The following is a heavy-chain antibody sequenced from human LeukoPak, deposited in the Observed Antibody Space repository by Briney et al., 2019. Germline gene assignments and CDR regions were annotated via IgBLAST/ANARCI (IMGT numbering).Heavy chain of an antibody. J-gene: IGHJ4*02. CDR1: GFTFSSYS. CDR3: ARDWRDWPFDY. D-gene: IGHD3-9*01. Sequence: GGSLRLSCTASGFTFSSYSLNWVRQAPGKGLEWVSSVSTGSNYIYYADSVKGRFTISRDNAKNSLYLQMNSLRAEDTAVYYCARDWRDWPFDYWGQGTLVTVSS. V-gene: IGHV3-21*01. CDR2: VSTGSNYI.